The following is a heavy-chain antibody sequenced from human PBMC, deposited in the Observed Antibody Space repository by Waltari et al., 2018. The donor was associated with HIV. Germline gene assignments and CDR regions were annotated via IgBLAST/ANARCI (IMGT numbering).Heavy chain of an antibody. CDR3: ARGTVGATNSPFDY. Sequence: QVQLQESGPGLVKPSETLSLTCTVSDDSLSRFSWDWIRQPPEKGLAWIGYISDTGTTNYNPSLRNRVTMSVDTSKNQFSLKLTSVTAADTAVYYCARGTVGATNSPFDYWGRGILVTVSS. J-gene: IGHJ4*02. CDR2: ISDTGTT. V-gene: IGHV4-59*01. D-gene: IGHD1-26*01. CDR1: DDSLSRFS.